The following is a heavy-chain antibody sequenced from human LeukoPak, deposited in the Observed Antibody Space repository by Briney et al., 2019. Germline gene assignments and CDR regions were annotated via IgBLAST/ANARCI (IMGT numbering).Heavy chain of an antibody. CDR2: IKQDGSEK. CDR1: GFTFSSCW. Sequence: GGSLRLSCAASGFTFSSCWMSWVRQAPGKGLEWVANIKQDGSEKYYVDSVKGRFTISRDNAKNSLYLQMNSLRAEDTAVYYCARGRGMYYFDYWGQGTLVTVSS. J-gene: IGHJ4*02. V-gene: IGHV3-7*01. CDR3: ARGRGMYYFDY. D-gene: IGHD3-16*01.